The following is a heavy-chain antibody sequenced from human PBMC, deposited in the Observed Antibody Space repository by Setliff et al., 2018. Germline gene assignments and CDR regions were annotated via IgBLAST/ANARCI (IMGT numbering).Heavy chain of an antibody. J-gene: IGHJ4*02. CDR2: IQYDGSDK. CDR3: ARGRKYRAVYFFDY. D-gene: IGHD1-1*01. V-gene: IGHV3-30*02. Sequence: GGSLRLSCAASGFAFSAYSMRWVRQAPGKGLEWVAFIQYDGSDKYYADSVKGRFTISRDNSKNTMFLQMNSLRPDDTAVYYCARGRKYRAVYFFDYWGQGALVTVSS. CDR1: GFAFSAYS.